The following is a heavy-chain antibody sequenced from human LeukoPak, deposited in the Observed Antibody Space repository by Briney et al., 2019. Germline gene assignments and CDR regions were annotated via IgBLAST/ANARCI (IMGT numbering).Heavy chain of an antibody. CDR3: AKDYCSSTSCYSDY. D-gene: IGHD2-2*01. Sequence: GGSLRPSCAASGFAFSSYGMHWVRQAPGKGLEWVTFIWYAGSNKYYADSVKGRFTISRDNSKNTLYLQMNSLRAEDTAVYYCAKDYCSSTSCYSDYWGQGTLVTVSS. CDR1: GFAFSSYG. J-gene: IGHJ4*02. CDR2: IWYAGSNK. V-gene: IGHV3-30*02.